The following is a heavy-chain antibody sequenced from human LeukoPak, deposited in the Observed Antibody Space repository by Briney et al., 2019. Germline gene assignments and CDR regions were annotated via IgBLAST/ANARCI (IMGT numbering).Heavy chain of an antibody. J-gene: IGHJ4*02. CDR1: GGSISTYY. CDR2: IYSSGST. V-gene: IGHV4-59*01. Sequence: SETLSLTCTVSGGSISTYYWSWIRQPPGKGLEWIGDIYSSGSTNYNPSHKSRVTISVDTSKNQFSLRVSSVTAADTAVYYCASDDHTNYRFDFWGQGTLVTVSS. CDR3: ASDDHTNYRFDF. D-gene: IGHD4-11*01.